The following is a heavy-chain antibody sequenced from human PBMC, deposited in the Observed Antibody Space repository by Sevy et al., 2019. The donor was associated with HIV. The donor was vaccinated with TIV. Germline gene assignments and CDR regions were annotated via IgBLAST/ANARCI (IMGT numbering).Heavy chain of an antibody. CDR1: GFTFSSYA. CDR3: ARGDGMAAVDFDY. V-gene: IGHV3-30-3*01. Sequence: GGSLRLSCAASGFTFSSYAMHWVRQAPGKGLEWVAGISNDGSDKYYVDSVKGRLTNSRDNSKNTLYLRMNSLTTEDTAVCYCARGDGMAAVDFDYWGQGTLVTVSS. D-gene: IGHD6-13*01. CDR2: ISNDGSDK. J-gene: IGHJ4*02.